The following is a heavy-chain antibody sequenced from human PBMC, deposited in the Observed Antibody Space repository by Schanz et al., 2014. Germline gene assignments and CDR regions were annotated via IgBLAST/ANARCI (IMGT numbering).Heavy chain of an antibody. J-gene: IGHJ3*02. CDR2: INSVGSNT. D-gene: IGHD4-17*01. V-gene: IGHV3-74*02. CDR3: ARKMKLGVYGGKGHDSLDI. Sequence: VQLVESGGGVVQPGRSLRLSCAASGFTFSSYGMHWVRQAPGKGLVWVARINSVGSNTDYADSVTGRFTISRDNAKNTLYLQMNTLRAEDTAVYYCARKMKLGVYGGKGHDSLDIWGQGTMVTVSS. CDR1: GFTFSSYG.